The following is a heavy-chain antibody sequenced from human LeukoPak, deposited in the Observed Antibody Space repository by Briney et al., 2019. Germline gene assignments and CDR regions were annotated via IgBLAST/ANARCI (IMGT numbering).Heavy chain of an antibody. Sequence: SETLSLTCTVSGGSISSSSYYWGWIRQPPGKGLEWIGSIYYSGSTYYNPSLKSRVTISVDTSKNQFSLKLSSVTAADTAVYYCARDAYCGGDCWNWFDPWGQGTLVTVSS. CDR3: ARDAYCGGDCWNWFDP. D-gene: IGHD2-21*02. CDR2: IYYSGST. V-gene: IGHV4-39*07. CDR1: GGSISSSSYY. J-gene: IGHJ5*02.